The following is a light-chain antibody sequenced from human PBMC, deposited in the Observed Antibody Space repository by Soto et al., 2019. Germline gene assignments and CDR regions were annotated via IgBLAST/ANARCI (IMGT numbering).Light chain of an antibody. CDR2: GAS. CDR3: QQYGSSSEIT. CDR1: QSVAGSY. J-gene: IGKJ5*01. Sequence: EIVLTQSPGTLSLSPGERATLSCRASQSVAGSYLAWYQQKPGQAPRLLIYGASSRATGFPDRFSGSGSGTAFTLTISGLEPEDSAVYYCQQYGSSSEITFGQGTRLEIK. V-gene: IGKV3-20*01.